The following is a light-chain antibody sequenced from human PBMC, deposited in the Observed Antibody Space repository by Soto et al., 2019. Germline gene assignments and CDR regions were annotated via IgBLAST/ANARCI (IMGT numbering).Light chain of an antibody. CDR2: ENN. CDR3: QSYDSSLSGYV. CDR1: SSNIGAGYE. Sequence: SVLTQPPSVSEAPGQRVTISCTGSSSNIGAGYEAHWYQQVPGTAPKLLIYENNNRPSGVPDRFSGSKSGTSASLAITGRQAEDEAEYYCQSYDSSLSGYVFGTGTKLTVL. J-gene: IGLJ1*01. V-gene: IGLV1-40*01.